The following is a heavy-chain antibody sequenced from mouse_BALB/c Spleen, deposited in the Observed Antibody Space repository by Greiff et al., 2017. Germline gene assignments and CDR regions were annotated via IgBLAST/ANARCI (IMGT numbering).Heavy chain of an antibody. J-gene: IGHJ2*01. CDR2: ISSGGST. CDR1: GFTFSSYA. Sequence: EVQLVESGGGLVKPGGSLKLSCAASGFTFSSYAMSWVRQTPEKRLEWVASISSGGSTYYPDSVKGRFTISRDNARNILYLQMSSLRSEDTAMYYCARGRATDFDYWGQGTTLTVSS. D-gene: IGHD1-1*01. V-gene: IGHV5-6-5*01. CDR3: ARGRATDFDY.